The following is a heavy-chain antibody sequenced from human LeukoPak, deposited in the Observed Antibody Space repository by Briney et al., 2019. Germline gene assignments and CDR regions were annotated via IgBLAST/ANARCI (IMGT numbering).Heavy chain of an antibody. D-gene: IGHD5-12*01. Sequence: ASVKVSCKASGYTFTGYGISWVRQAPGQGLEWMGWISAYNGNTNYAQKLQGRVTMTTDTSTSTAYMELRSLRSDDTAAYYCARGNSGYENYYYYYMDVWGKGTTVTVSS. V-gene: IGHV1-18*01. CDR1: GYTFTGYG. J-gene: IGHJ6*03. CDR3: ARGNSGYENYYYYYMDV. CDR2: ISAYNGNT.